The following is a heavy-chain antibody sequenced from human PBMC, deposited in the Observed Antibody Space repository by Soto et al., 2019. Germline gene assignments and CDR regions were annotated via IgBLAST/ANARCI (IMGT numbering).Heavy chain of an antibody. Sequence: GGSLRLSCAASGFTFGSYAMSWVRQAPGKGLQWVSAITGSGGSTYYTDSVEGRFTISRDNSKNTVYLQMNSLRAEDTAVYYCAKTIGPEHLTGNSRVNRFDPWGQGTLVTVSS. J-gene: IGHJ5*02. D-gene: IGHD1-20*01. CDR2: ITGSGGST. V-gene: IGHV3-23*01. CDR1: GFTFGSYA. CDR3: AKTIGPEHLTGNSRVNRFDP.